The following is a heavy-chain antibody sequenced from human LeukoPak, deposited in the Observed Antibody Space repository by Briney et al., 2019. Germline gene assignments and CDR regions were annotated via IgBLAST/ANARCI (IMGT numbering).Heavy chain of an antibody. V-gene: IGHV3-23*01. D-gene: IGHD3-3*01. CDR3: AEAAIFGVVITFFDY. CDR1: GFTFSSYS. J-gene: IGHJ4*02. Sequence: TGGSLRLSCAASGFTFSSYSMSWVRQAPGRGLEWVSVISGSGGSTYYADSVRGRFTISRDNSKNTLYLQMNSLRAEDTAVYYCAEAAIFGVVITFFDYWGQGTLVTVSS. CDR2: ISGSGGST.